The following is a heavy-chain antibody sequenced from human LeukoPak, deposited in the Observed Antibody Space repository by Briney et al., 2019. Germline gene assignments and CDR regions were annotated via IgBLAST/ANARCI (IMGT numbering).Heavy chain of an antibody. CDR3: AKDLSSGWYYYYYYMDV. CDR2: IYYSGRT. V-gene: IGHV4-59*01. Sequence: PSETLSLTCSVSGGSISSYYWSWIRQPPGKGLEWIGYIYYSGRTSYNPSLKSRVTISVDTSKNQFSLRLSSVTAADTAVYYCAKDLSSGWYYYYYYMDVWGKGTTVTVSS. D-gene: IGHD6-19*01. J-gene: IGHJ6*03. CDR1: GGSISSYY.